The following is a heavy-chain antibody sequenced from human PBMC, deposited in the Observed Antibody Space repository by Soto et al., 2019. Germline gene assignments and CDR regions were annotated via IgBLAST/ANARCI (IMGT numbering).Heavy chain of an antibody. J-gene: IGHJ4*02. CDR1: GGSFSGYY. Sequence: SETLSLTCAAYGGSFSGYYWSWIRQSPGKGLEWIGEINHSGSTNYIPSLKSRVTISVDTSKNQVSLKLSSVTAADTAVYYCARTTAFVSGTYPPAHFDYWGQGTRVTVSS. CDR3: ARTTAFVSGTYPPAHFDY. CDR2: INHSGST. D-gene: IGHD3-16*01. V-gene: IGHV4-34*01.